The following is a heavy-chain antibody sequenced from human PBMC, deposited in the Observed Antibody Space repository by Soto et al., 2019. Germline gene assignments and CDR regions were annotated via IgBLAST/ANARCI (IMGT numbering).Heavy chain of an antibody. CDR3: ANMRCSGGSCYHPVFDY. CDR2: ISGSGGST. Sequence: EVQLLESGGGLVQPGGSLRLSCAASGFTFSSYAMSWVRQAPGKGLEWVSAISGSGGSTYYADSVKGRFTISRDNTKNTLYLQMNSLRAEDTAVYYCANMRCSGGSCYHPVFDYWGQGTLVTVSS. D-gene: IGHD2-15*01. V-gene: IGHV3-23*01. CDR1: GFTFSSYA. J-gene: IGHJ4*02.